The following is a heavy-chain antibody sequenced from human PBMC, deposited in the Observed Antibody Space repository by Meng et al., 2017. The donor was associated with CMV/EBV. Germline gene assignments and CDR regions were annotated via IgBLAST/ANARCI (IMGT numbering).Heavy chain of an antibody. CDR1: GFTFDDYT. Sequence: GESLKISCAASGFTFDDYTMHWVRQAPGKGLEWVSLISWDGGSTYYADSVKGRFTISRDNSKNSLHLQMNSLRTEDTALYYCAKARGTSLISAFDIWGQGTMVTVSS. CDR3: AKARGTSLISAFDI. D-gene: IGHD1-26*01. CDR2: ISWDGGST. V-gene: IGHV3-43*01. J-gene: IGHJ3*02.